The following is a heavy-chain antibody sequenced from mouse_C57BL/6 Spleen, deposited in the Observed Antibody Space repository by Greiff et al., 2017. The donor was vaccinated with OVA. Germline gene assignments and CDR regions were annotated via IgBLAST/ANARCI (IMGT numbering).Heavy chain of an antibody. CDR2: IDPNSGGT. CDR1: GYTFTSYW. V-gene: IGHV1-72*01. J-gene: IGHJ1*03. CDR3: ARGMGLLRSGGYFDV. D-gene: IGHD1-1*01. Sequence: QVQLQQPGAELVKPGASVKLSCKASGYTFTSYWMHWVKQRPGRGLEWIGRIDPNSGGTKYNEKFKSKATLTVDKPSSPAYMQLSSLTSEDAAVYYCARGMGLLRSGGYFDVWGTGTTVTVSS.